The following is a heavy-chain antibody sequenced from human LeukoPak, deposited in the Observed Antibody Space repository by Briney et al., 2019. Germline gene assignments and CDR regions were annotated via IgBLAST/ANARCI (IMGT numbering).Heavy chain of an antibody. J-gene: IGHJ4*02. D-gene: IGHD3-22*01. V-gene: IGHV1-69*04. CDR2: IIPVLDIA. Sequence: SVKVSCKASGGTFGSYAISWVRQAPGSGLEWMGRIIPVLDIANYAQKFQGRVTITADRSTNTAYMELRGLRSEDTAVYYCARWGDESSGYYPIGDDYWGQGTLVTVSS. CDR3: ARWGDESSGYYPIGDDY. CDR1: GGTFGSYA.